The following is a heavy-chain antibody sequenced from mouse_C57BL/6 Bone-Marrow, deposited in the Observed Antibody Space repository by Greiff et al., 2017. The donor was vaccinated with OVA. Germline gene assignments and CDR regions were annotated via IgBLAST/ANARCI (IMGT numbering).Heavy chain of an antibody. CDR2: ISDGGSYT. V-gene: IGHV5-4*03. J-gene: IGHJ1*03. CDR1: GFTFSSYA. CDR3: ARTHYYYGSSHWYFDV. Sequence: EVKVVESGGGLVKPGGSLKLSCAASGFTFSSYAMSWVRQTPEKRLEWVATISDGGSYTYYPDNVKGRFTISRDNAKNNLYLQMSHLKSEDTAMYYCARTHYYYGSSHWYFDVWGTGTTVTVSS. D-gene: IGHD1-1*01.